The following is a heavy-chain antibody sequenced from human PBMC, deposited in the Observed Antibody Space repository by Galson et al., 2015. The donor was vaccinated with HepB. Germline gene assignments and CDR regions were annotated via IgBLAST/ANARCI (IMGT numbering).Heavy chain of an antibody. CDR1: GFTFSSYW. CDR3: ARDRRYCSGGSCYGQYYYYYMDV. CDR2: IKQDGSEK. J-gene: IGHJ6*03. V-gene: IGHV3-7*03. D-gene: IGHD2-15*01. Sequence: SLRLSCAASGFTFSSYWMSWVRQAPGKGLEWVANIKQDGSEKYYVDSVKGRFTISRDNAKNSLYLQMNSLRAEDTAVYYCARDRRYCSGGSCYGQYYYYYMDVWGKGTTVTVSS.